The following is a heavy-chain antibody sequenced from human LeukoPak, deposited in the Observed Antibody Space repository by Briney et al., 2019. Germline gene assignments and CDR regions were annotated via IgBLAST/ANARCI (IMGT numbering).Heavy chain of an antibody. J-gene: IGHJ4*02. CDR3: ARLVCGGDCYSDY. D-gene: IGHD2-21*02. CDR2: INYSGST. V-gene: IGHV4-34*01. Sequence: SETLSLTCAVYGGSFSGYYWSWIRQPPGKGLEWIGEINYSGSTNYNPSLKSRVTISVDTSKNQFSLKLSSVTAADTAVYYCARLVCGGDCYSDYWGQGTLVTVSS. CDR1: GGSFSGYY.